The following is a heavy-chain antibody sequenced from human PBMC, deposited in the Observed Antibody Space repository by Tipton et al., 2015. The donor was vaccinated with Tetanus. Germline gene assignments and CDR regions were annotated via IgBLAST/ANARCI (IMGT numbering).Heavy chain of an antibody. D-gene: IGHD3-16*02. J-gene: IGHJ6*02. CDR3: ARWRGELSNYCYYGMDV. CDR1: GYTFTSYY. V-gene: IGHV1-46*01. CDR2: INPSGGST. Sequence: QVQLVQSGAEVKKPGASVKVSCKASGYTFTSYYMHWVRQAPGQGLEWMGIINPSGGSTSYAQKFQGRVTMTRDTSTSTVYMELSSLRSEDTAVYYCARWRGELSNYCYYGMDVWGQGATVTVSS.